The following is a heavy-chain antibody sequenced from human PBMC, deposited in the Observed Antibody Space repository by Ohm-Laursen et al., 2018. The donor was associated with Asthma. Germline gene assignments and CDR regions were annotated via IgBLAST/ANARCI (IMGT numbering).Heavy chain of an antibody. CDR1: GGSVSSGSYY. J-gene: IGHJ4*02. CDR2: IYYSGST. V-gene: IGHV4-61*01. D-gene: IGHD2-2*01. Sequence: TLSLTCTVSGGSVSSGSYYWSWIRQPPGKGLEWIGYIYYSGSTNYNPSLKSRVTISVDTSKNQFSLKLSSVTAADTAVYYSARAPLYLYWGQGTLVTVSS. CDR3: ARAPLYLY.